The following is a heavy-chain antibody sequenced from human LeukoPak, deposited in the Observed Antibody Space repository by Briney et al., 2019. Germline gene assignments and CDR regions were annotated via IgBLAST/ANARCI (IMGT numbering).Heavy chain of an antibody. Sequence: GGSLRLSCAASGFTFSSYWMHWVRQAPGKGLVWVSRINSDESSTSYADSVKGRFTISRDNAKNTLYLQMNSLRAEDTAVYYCASQYYYDSSGYYREHDYWGQGTLVTVSS. CDR3: ASQYYYDSSGYYREHDY. V-gene: IGHV3-74*01. D-gene: IGHD3-22*01. J-gene: IGHJ4*02. CDR1: GFTFSSYW. CDR2: INSDESST.